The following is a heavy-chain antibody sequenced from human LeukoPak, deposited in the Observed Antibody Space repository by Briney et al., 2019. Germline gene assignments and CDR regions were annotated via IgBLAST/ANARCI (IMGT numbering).Heavy chain of an antibody. CDR3: AREGYSGSGPHWFDP. CDR1: GFTFSSYG. V-gene: IGHV3-33*01. CDR2: IWYDGSNI. J-gene: IGHJ5*02. Sequence: PGGSLILSCAASGFTFSSYGMHWVRQAPGKGLEWVAVIWYDGSNIYYADSVKGRFTISRDNSKNTLYLLMNSPRAEDTAVYYCAREGYSGSGPHWFDPWGHGTLVTVSS. D-gene: IGHD3-10*01.